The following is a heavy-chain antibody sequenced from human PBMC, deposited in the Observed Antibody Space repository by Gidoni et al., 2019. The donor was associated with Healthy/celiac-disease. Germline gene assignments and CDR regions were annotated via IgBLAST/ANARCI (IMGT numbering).Heavy chain of an antibody. D-gene: IGHD3-22*01. J-gene: IGHJ3*02. V-gene: IGHV4-31*01. CDR1: GGPISSGGYY. CDR2: IYYSGST. CDR3: ARGNYDSRGLDAFDI. Sequence: QVQLQESGPGLVKPSQTLSLTCTVSGGPISSGGYYWSWLRQHPGKGLEWIGYIYYSGSTYYNPSLKSLVTISVDTSKNQFSLKLSSVTAADTAVYYCARGNYDSRGLDAFDIWGQGTMVTVSS.